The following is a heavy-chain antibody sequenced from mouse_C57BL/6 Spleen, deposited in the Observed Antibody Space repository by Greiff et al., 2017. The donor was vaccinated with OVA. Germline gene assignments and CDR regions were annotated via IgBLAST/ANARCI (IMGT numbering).Heavy chain of an antibody. CDR1: GFTFSSYA. CDR3: ARDLYDYDVYYYAMDY. J-gene: IGHJ4*01. D-gene: IGHD2-4*01. Sequence: EVQLVESGGGLVKPGGSLKLSCAASGFTFSSYAMSWVRQTPEKRLAWVATISDGGSYTYYPDNVKGRFTISRDNAKNNLYLQMSHLKSEDTAMYYCARDLYDYDVYYYAMDYWGQGTSVTVSS. V-gene: IGHV5-4*01. CDR2: ISDGGSYT.